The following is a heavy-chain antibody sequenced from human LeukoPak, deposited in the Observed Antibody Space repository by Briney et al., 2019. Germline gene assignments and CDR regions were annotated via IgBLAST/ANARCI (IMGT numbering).Heavy chain of an antibody. J-gene: IGHJ4*02. V-gene: IGHV3-11*05. Sequence: KTGGSLRLSCAASGFTFSDYYMSWIRQAPGKGLEWVSHISSGPTYTNYADFVKGRFTISRDNARNSLYLQMNSLSADDTAVYYCARGRGDYPYWGQGARVTVSS. CDR3: ARGRGDYPY. CDR1: GFTFSDYY. D-gene: IGHD4-17*01. CDR2: ISSGPTYT.